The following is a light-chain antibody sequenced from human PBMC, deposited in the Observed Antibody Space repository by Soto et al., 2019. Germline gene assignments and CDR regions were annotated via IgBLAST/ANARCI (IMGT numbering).Light chain of an antibody. CDR3: QQYLSWPLT. CDR2: GAS. J-gene: IGKJ4*01. V-gene: IGKV3-15*01. CDR1: QNVNNN. Sequence: EIVMTQSPASLSVSPGERATLSCRASQNVNNNLARYQQKPGQAPRLLIHGASTRASGIPGTFSGSGSGTEFTLTINSLQSEDFAVYSCQQYLSWPLTFGGGTKVVIK.